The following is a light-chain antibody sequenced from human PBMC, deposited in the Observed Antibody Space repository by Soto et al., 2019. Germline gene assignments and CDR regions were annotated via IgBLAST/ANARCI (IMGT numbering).Light chain of an antibody. CDR1: QRLSASD. CDR2: GVS. Sequence: EIGLTQYPCTLSLSAGQRATLSCVSRQRLSASDIAWYQQKPGQAPKFLIYGVSSRATGIPDRFSGSGSGTDFTLTISRLEPEDFALYYCQHYNNWPPAWTFGQGTKV. CDR3: QHYNNWPPAWT. V-gene: IGKV3-20*01. J-gene: IGKJ1*01.